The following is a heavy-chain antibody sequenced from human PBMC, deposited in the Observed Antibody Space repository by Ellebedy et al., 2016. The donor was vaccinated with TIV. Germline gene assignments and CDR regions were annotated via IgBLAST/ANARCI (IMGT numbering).Heavy chain of an antibody. J-gene: IGHJ4*02. CDR3: ARAVTRNPFDY. Sequence: SETLSLTCAVYGGSFSGYYWSWIRPPPGKGLEWIGEINHSGSTNYNPSLKSRVTTSVDTSKNQFSLKLSSVTAADTAVYYCARAVTRNPFDYWGQGTLVTVSS. CDR2: INHSGST. V-gene: IGHV4-34*01. D-gene: IGHD6-19*01. CDR1: GGSFSGYY.